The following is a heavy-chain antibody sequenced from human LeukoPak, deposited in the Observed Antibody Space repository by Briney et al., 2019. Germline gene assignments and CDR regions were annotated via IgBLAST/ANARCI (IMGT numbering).Heavy chain of an antibody. Sequence: ASVKVSCKASGYTFTSYGISWVRQAPGQGLEWMGWISAYNGNTNYAQKLQGRVTMTTDTSTSTAYMELRSLRAEDTAVYYCAKVRLGYCSGGSCSRGGTPMDVWGKGTTVTISS. CDR3: AKVRLGYCSGGSCSRGGTPMDV. J-gene: IGHJ6*03. CDR2: ISAYNGNT. CDR1: GYTFTSYG. V-gene: IGHV1-18*01. D-gene: IGHD2-15*01.